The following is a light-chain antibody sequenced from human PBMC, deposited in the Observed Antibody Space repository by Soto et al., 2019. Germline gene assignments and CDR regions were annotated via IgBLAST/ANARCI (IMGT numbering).Light chain of an antibody. V-gene: IGLV6-57*03. CDR2: DDD. CDR3: HSSNNSRVV. Sequence: NFMLTQPHSVSESQGKTVTISCTRSSGSIASNYVQWYQQRPGSAPTTVIFDDDQRRSGVPDRFSGSIDSSSNSASLTVSVLKTEDEADNFCHSSNNSRVVFGVWTQLTVL. J-gene: IGLJ2*01. CDR1: SGSIASNY.